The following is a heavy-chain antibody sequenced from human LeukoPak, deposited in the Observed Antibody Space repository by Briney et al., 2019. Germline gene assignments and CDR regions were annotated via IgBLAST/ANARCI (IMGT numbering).Heavy chain of an antibody. V-gene: IGHV4-34*01. CDR3: ARWYDSSGHFDY. D-gene: IGHD3-22*01. Sequence: SETLSLTCAVYGGSFSGYYWSWIRQPPGKGLEWIGEINHSGSTNYNPSLKSRVTISVDTSKSQFSLKLSSVTAADTAVYYCARWYDSSGHFDYWGQGTLVTVSS. CDR1: GGSFSGYY. J-gene: IGHJ4*02. CDR2: INHSGST.